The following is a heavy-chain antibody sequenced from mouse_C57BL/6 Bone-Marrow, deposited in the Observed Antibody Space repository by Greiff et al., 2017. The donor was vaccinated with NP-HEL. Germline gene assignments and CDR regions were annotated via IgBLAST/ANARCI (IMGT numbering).Heavy chain of an antibody. CDR2: ISSGSSTI. V-gene: IGHV5-17*01. D-gene: IGHD1-1*01. CDR3: ARGLLRRYFDV. Sequence: EVKLMESGGGLVKPGGSLKLSCAASGFTFSDYGMHWVRQAPEKGLEWVAYISSGSSTIYYADTVKGRFTISRDNAKNTLFLQMTSLRSEDTAMYYCARGLLRRYFDVWGTGTTVTVSS. J-gene: IGHJ1*03. CDR1: GFTFSDYG.